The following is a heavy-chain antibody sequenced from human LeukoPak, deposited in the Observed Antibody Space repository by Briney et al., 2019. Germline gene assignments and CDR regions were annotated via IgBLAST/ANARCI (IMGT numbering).Heavy chain of an antibody. Sequence: PGGSLRLSCAASGFTFSSYSMNWVRQAPGKGLEWVSSITSSSNYIYYADSVKGRFTISRDNSKNTLYLQMNSLRAEDTAVYYCAKDTRIQLWLRGPSDYWGQGTLVTVSS. D-gene: IGHD5-18*01. CDR1: GFTFSSYS. CDR2: ITSSSNYI. J-gene: IGHJ4*02. V-gene: IGHV3-21*04. CDR3: AKDTRIQLWLRGPSDY.